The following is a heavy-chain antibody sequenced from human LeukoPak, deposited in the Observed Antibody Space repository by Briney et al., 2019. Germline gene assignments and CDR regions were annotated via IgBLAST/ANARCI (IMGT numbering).Heavy chain of an antibody. J-gene: IGHJ6*03. D-gene: IGHD4-17*01. V-gene: IGHV3-48*01. CDR1: GFTFSSYS. CDR2: ISSISSTI. Sequence: GGSLTLSWAASGFTFSSYSMNWVRQAQGKVLEWDSYISSISSTIYYADSVKGLFTISRDNAKNSLYLQMNSLRAEDTAVYYCARDRGYGDYYHYYMDVWGKGTTVTVSS. CDR3: ARDRGYGDYYHYYMDV.